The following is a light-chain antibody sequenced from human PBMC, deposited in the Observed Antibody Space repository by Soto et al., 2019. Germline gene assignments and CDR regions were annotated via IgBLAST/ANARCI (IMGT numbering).Light chain of an antibody. J-gene: IGKJ1*01. CDR2: DVS. V-gene: IGKV3-11*01. CDR3: QQRSSWPRT. CDR1: QSVSSNY. Sequence: PVERATLSCRASQSVSSNYLIWYQQKPGQAPRLLIYDVSNRATGIPARFSGSGSGTDFTLTISSLEPEDFAVYYCQQRSSWPRTFGQGTKVDIK.